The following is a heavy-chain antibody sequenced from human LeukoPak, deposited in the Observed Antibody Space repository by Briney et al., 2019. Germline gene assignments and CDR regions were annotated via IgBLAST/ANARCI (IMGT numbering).Heavy chain of an antibody. Sequence: GGSLRLSCAASGFTFSSHAMHWVRQAPGKGLEWVAVISYDGSNKYYADSVKGRFTISRDNSKNTLYLQMNSLRAEDTAVYYCARDPGPFGYYYMDVWGKGTTVTVSS. V-gene: IGHV3-30*04. J-gene: IGHJ6*03. CDR3: ARDPGPFGYYYMDV. CDR1: GFTFSSHA. D-gene: IGHD3-16*01. CDR2: ISYDGSNK.